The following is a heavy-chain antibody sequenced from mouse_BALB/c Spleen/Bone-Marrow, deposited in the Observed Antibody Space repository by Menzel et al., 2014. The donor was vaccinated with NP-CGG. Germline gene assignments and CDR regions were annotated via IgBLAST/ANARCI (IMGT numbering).Heavy chain of an antibody. D-gene: IGHD1-1*01. CDR2: IDPANVNT. CDR1: GFNIKDTY. J-gene: IGHJ2*01. CDR3: ASYVYGYYFDY. Sequence: VQLQQPGAELVKPGASVKLSCTASGFNIKDTYMHWVEQRPEQGLEWIGRIDPANVNTKYDPKFQGKATITADTSSNTAYLQLSSLTSEDTAVYYCASYVYGYYFDYWGQGTTLTVSS. V-gene: IGHV14-3*02.